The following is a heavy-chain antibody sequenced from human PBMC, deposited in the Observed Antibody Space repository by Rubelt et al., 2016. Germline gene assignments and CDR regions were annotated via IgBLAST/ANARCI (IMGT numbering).Heavy chain of an antibody. D-gene: IGHD6-13*01. V-gene: IGHV4-39*01. Sequence: QLQLQESGPGLVKPSETLSLTCTVSGGSISSSSYYWGWIRQPPGKGLEWIGSIYYSGSTYYNPSLKSRVTISVNTSKNQFSLKLSSVTAADTAVYYCARHGRAAARYYFWGRGTRVTVSS. CDR3: ARHGRAAARYYF. CDR1: GGSISSSSYY. J-gene: IGHJ4*02. CDR2: IYYSGST.